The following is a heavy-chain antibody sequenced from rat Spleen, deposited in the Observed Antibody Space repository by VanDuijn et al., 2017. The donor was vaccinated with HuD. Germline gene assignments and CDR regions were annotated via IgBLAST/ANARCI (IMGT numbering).Heavy chain of an antibody. J-gene: IGHJ3*01. CDR2: ISYEGSST. D-gene: IGHD1-11*01. Sequence: EVQLVEAGGGLVQPGRSLKLSGATSRFTFSDYYMAWVRQDPKKGLEWVASISYEGSSTYYGDSVKGRFTISRDNAKSTLYLQMDSLRSEDTATYYCARHGGLRNWFAYWGQGTLVTVSS. CDR3: ARHGGLRNWFAY. CDR1: RFTFSDYY. V-gene: IGHV5-22*01.